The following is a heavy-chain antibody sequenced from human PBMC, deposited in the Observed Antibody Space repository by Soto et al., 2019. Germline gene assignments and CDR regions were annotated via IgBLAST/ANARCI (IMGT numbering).Heavy chain of an antibody. J-gene: IGHJ4*02. CDR3: ARGQGGVVATH. D-gene: IGHD5-12*01. V-gene: IGHV4-34*01. CDR1: GGSLSGYY. Sequence: QVQLQQWGAGLLKPSETLSLNCAVTGGSLSGYYWSWIRQPPGKGLEWIGEVKDGGHTNYSPSLRRRVTISSDTSNNQFSLRLNSVTAADKGVYYCARGQGGVVATHWDQGSLVTVSS. CDR2: VKDGGHT.